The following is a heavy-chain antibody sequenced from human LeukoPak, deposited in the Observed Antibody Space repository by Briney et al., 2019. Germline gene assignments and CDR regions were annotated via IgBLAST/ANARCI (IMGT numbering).Heavy chain of an antibody. D-gene: IGHD3-9*01. CDR1: GFTFSSHS. CDR2: ISSSSSYM. J-gene: IGHJ6*02. CDR3: TRADSSYEDSLLLPYFYYGMDV. Sequence: PGGSLRLSCAASGFTFSSHSMNWVRQAPGKGLEWVSSISSSSSYMYYADSVKGRFTISRDNAKNSLYLQMNSLRAEDIAVYYCTRADSSYEDSLLLPYFYYGMDVWGQGTTVTVSS. V-gene: IGHV3-21*01.